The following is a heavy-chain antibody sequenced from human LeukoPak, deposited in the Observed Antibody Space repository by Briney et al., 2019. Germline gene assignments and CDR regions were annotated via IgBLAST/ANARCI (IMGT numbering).Heavy chain of an antibody. Sequence: PGGSLRLSCAASGFTFSTYGMHWVRKAQGKGLEWVAFIDYGGSYKYYADSAKGRFTITRDNSSNTLFLQMNSSIVEDKAAVYYSRTILPALDYWGQGTLVTVSS. CDR3: SRTILPALDY. CDR1: GFTFSTYG. D-gene: IGHD2-2*01. J-gene: IGHJ4*02. CDR2: IDYGGSYK. V-gene: IGHV3-30*19.